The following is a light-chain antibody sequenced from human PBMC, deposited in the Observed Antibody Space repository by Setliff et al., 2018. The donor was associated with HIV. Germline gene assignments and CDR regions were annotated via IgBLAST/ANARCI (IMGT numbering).Light chain of an antibody. CDR1: SNDVGRYDL. CDR2: QAT. Sequence: QSVLTQPASVSGSPGQSITISCTGTSNDVGRYDLVSWYQQHPARAPKLIIYQATRRPSGVSNRFSGSNSGNVASLTISGLQAEDEADYYCCSNTGSNTFVFGTWTKVTVL. V-gene: IGLV2-23*01. J-gene: IGLJ1*01. CDR3: CSNTGSNTFV.